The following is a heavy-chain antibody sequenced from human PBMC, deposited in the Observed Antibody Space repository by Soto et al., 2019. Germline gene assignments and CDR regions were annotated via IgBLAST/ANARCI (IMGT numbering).Heavy chain of an antibody. CDR2: IYYDGNNK. Sequence: QVQLVESGGGVVQPGRSLRLSCAASGFIFSAYGMLWVRQAPGKGLEWVAMIYYDGNNKYYADSVKGRFTISRDNSKNTLYLQMNSLRAEDTAVYYCARVGGTVTSDYWGQGTLVIVSS. D-gene: IGHD4-17*01. V-gene: IGHV3-33*01. J-gene: IGHJ4*02. CDR1: GFIFSAYG. CDR3: ARVGGTVTSDY.